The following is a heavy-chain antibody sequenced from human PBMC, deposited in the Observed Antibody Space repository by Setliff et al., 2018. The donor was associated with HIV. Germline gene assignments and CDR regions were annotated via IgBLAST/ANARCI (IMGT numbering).Heavy chain of an antibody. V-gene: IGHV3-7*01. CDR2: IKQDGSEK. J-gene: IGHJ4*02. CDR1: GFTFGDYA. Sequence: GGSLRLSCTSSGFTFGDYAMSWVRQAPGKGLEWVANIKQDGSEKYYVDSVKGRFTISRDNAKNSLYLQMNSLRAEDTAVYYCARTQITISDYWGQGTLVTVSS. D-gene: IGHD3-9*01. CDR3: ARTQITISDY.